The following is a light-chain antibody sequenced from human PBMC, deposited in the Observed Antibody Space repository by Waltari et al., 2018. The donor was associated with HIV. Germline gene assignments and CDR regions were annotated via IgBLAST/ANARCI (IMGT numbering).Light chain of an antibody. Sequence: DIVLTQSPETLSVSLGDRAAIHCTSEKSVLSPSNNVNYFAWYQQRPGQRPTLLFSEASSRSSGVPARFTASGSRTDFTLTIDDLQADDVAVYFCQQYYSTPTFGRGTQLV. V-gene: IGKV4-1*01. CDR1: KSVLSPSNNVNY. CDR2: EAS. J-gene: IGKJ5*01. CDR3: QQYYSTPT.